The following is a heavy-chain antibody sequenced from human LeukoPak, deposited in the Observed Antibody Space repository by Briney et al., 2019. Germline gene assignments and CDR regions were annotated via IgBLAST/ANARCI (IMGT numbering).Heavy chain of an antibody. Sequence: GASVKVSXKAFGGSFSSEAISWVRQAPGQGLEWMGGIIPIFGTANYAQKFQGRVTITTDESTSTAYMEVSSLRSEDTAVYYCGRKARDCGGGSCYSIDYWGQGTLVTVSS. J-gene: IGHJ4*02. CDR2: IIPIFGTA. V-gene: IGHV1-69*05. D-gene: IGHD2-15*01. CDR3: GRKARDCGGGSCYSIDY. CDR1: GGSFSSEA.